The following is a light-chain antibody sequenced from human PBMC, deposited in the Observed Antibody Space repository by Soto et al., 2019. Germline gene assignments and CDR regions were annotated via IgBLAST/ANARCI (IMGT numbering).Light chain of an antibody. V-gene: IGKV1-39*01. CDR1: QSIGKH. CDR3: QQSYMSPVT. CDR2: AAS. J-gene: IGKJ5*01. Sequence: DIQMTQSPSSLSAAVGDRVTITCRASQSIGKHLNWYQQKPGKAPKFLIYAASSLQGGVPSRFSGSGSGTDFTLTVDSLQPEDFATYYCQQSYMSPVTFGQGTRLEIK.